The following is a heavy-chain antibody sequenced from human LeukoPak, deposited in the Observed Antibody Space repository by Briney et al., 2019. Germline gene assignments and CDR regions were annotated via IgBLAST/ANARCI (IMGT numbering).Heavy chain of an antibody. J-gene: IGHJ4*02. Sequence: SETLSLTCTVSGGSISSYYWSWIRQPPGKGLEWSGYIYYSGSTNYNPSLKSRVTISVDTSKNQFSLKLSSVTAADTAVYYCDREDPRVGATXGSXFDYWGQGTLVTVSS. CDR2: IYYSGST. V-gene: IGHV4-59*12. CDR3: DREDPRVGATXGSXFDY. D-gene: IGHD1-26*01. CDR1: GGSISSYY.